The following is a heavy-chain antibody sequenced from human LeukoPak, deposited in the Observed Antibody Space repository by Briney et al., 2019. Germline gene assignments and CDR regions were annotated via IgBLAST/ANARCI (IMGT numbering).Heavy chain of an antibody. Sequence: PGRSLRHSCAASGFTFSSYGMHWVRQAPGKGLEWVAVISYDGSNKYYADSVRGRFTISRDNSKNTLYLQMNSLRAEDTAVYYCAKLISGTLGMDVWGQGTTVTVSS. V-gene: IGHV3-30*18. J-gene: IGHJ6*02. CDR2: ISYDGSNK. CDR1: GFTFSSYG. CDR3: AKLISGTLGMDV. D-gene: IGHD6-13*01.